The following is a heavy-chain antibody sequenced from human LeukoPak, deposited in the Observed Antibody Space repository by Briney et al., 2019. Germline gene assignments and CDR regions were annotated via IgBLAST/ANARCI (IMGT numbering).Heavy chain of an antibody. CDR2: IWFDGSKK. CDR1: GLTFSSYG. Sequence: GRSLRLPCAASGLTFSSYGMHWVRQAPGEGLEWVAVIWFDGSKKYYVDSVKGRFTISRDNSRSTLYLQMNSLRTEDSAVYYCAKERGTYGDSFYYYYGMDVWGQGTTVTVSS. J-gene: IGHJ6*02. D-gene: IGHD4-17*01. V-gene: IGHV3-33*06. CDR3: AKERGTYGDSFYYYYGMDV.